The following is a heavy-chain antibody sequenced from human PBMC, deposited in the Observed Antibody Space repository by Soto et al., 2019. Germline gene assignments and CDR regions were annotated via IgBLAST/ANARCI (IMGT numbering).Heavy chain of an antibody. V-gene: IGHV3-33*01. CDR1: GFTFSSYG. Sequence: LSLTCAASGFTFSSYGMHWVRQAPGKGLEWVAVIWYDGSNKYYADSVKGRFTISRDNSKNTLYLQMNSLRAEDTAVYYCARDLAAGTFHSYYYGMDVWGQGTTVTVSS. CDR2: IWYDGSNK. CDR3: ARDLAAGTFHSYYYGMDV. J-gene: IGHJ6*02. D-gene: IGHD6-13*01.